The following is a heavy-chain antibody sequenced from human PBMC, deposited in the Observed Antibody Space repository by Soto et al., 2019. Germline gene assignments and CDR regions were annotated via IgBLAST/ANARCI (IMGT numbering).Heavy chain of an antibody. CDR1: GFTFSSYG. J-gene: IGHJ4*02. Sequence: GGSLRLSCAASGFTFSSYGMHWVRQAPGKGLEWVAVIWYDGSNKYYADSVKGRFTISRDNSKNTLYLQMNSLRAEDTAVYYCARDRETTVVTTGILNFDYWGQGTLVTVSS. V-gene: IGHV3-33*01. CDR3: ARDRETTVVTTGILNFDY. D-gene: IGHD4-17*01. CDR2: IWYDGSNK.